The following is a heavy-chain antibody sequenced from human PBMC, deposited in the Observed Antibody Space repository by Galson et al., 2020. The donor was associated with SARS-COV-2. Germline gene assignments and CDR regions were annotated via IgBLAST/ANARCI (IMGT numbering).Heavy chain of an antibody. CDR3: ETGYKHAASNGSHDLDV. V-gene: IGHV3-30-3*01. CDR2: ISYDGSNK. J-gene: IGHJ6*02. Sequence: TGGSLRLSFAASGFTFNGYSMHWVRQAPGKGLEWVAVISYDGSNKYYADSVKGGFTISRSTSKNSLYLQMNSLRAEDTAVYYCETGYKHAASNGSHDLDVWGQGTPVPVSS. CDR1: GFTFNGYS. D-gene: IGHD1-20*01.